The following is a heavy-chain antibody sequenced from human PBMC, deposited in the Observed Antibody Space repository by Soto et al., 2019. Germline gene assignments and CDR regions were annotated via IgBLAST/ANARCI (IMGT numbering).Heavy chain of an antibody. Sequence: GASVKVSCKASGYTFTSYAMHWVRQAPGQSLEGMGWINAGNGNTKYSQKFQGRVTITRDTSASTAYMVLSSLRSEDTAVYYCARDASVGELLSYSSNWYFDFWGRGTLVTVSS. V-gene: IGHV1-3*01. J-gene: IGHJ2*01. D-gene: IGHD3-10*01. CDR1: GYTFTSYA. CDR2: INAGNGNT. CDR3: ARDASVGELLSYSSNWYFDF.